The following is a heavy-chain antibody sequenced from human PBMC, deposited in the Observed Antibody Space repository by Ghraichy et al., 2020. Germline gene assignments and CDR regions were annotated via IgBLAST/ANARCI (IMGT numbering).Heavy chain of an antibody. CDR1: GFTFSNYW. CDR2: IKGDGSYT. Sequence: GGSLRLSCAASGFTFSNYWMHWVRQVPGRGLVWVSKIKGDGSYTNYADFVKGRFTISRDNSKNTLYLQMNSLRVEDMAVYHCVRRTGGWKGCDYLGQGTLVTDSS. J-gene: IGHJ4*02. V-gene: IGHV3-74*01. D-gene: IGHD6-19*01. CDR3: VRRTGGWKGCDY.